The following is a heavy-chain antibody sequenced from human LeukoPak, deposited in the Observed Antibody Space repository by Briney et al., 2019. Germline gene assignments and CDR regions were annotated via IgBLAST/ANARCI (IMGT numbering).Heavy chain of an antibody. V-gene: IGHV1-69*13. CDR3: ARLRVRYSPEYYFDY. D-gene: IGHD2-15*01. J-gene: IGHJ4*02. CDR2: IIPIFGTA. Sequence: ASVKVSCKASGGTFSSYAISWVRQAPGQGLEWMGGIIPIFGTANYAQKFQGRVTITADESTSTAYMELSSLRSEDTAVYYCARLRVRYSPEYYFDYWGQGTLVTVSS. CDR1: GGTFSSYA.